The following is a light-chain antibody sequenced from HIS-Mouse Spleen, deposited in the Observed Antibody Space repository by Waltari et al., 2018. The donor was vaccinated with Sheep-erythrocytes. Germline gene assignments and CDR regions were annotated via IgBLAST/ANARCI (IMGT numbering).Light chain of an antibody. V-gene: IGKV2-28*01. CDR1: QSLLHSNGYNY. CDR3: MQALQTPWT. CDR2: LGS. Sequence: IVMSQSPLSLPVTSGVPASISCTSRQSLLHSNGYNYLDWYLQKPGQSPQLLIYLGSNRASGVPDRFSGSGSGTDFTLKISRVEAEDVGVYYCMQALQTPWTFGQGTKVEIK. J-gene: IGKJ1*01.